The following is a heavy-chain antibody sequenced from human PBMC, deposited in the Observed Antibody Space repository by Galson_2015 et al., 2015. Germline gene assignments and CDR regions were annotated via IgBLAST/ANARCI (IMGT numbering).Heavy chain of an antibody. V-gene: IGHV3-30*18. CDR3: AKDLRGGFYGMDV. Sequence: SLRLSCAASRFTFRTIGMHWVRQAPGKGLEWLTTILYDGTKYYRDSVKGRFTISRDDSKNTVYLQMNSLRAEDTATYYCAKDLRGGFYGMDVWGQGTTVTVSS. CDR1: RFTFRTIG. J-gene: IGHJ6*02. D-gene: IGHD3-16*01. CDR2: ILYDGTK.